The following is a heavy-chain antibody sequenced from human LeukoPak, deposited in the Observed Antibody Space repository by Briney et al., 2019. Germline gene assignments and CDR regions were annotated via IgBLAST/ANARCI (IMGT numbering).Heavy chain of an antibody. Sequence: GGSLRLSCAASGFTFTDFYMSWVRQAPGKGLEWVANIKQDASEKYYVDSVKGRFTISRDNAKNSLYLQMNSLRADDTAVYYCARGGRYHGRFDNWGQGTLVTVSS. D-gene: IGHD1-26*01. V-gene: IGHV3-7*01. J-gene: IGHJ4*02. CDR1: GFTFTDFY. CDR2: IKQDASEK. CDR3: ARGGRYHGRFDN.